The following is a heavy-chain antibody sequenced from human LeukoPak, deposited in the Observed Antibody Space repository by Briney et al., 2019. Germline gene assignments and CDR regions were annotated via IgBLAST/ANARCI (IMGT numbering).Heavy chain of an antibody. CDR2: IIPIFGTA. CDR1: GYTFTSYG. CDR3: ARDEDPYCSGGSCYSGYFDY. V-gene: IGHV1-69*13. J-gene: IGHJ4*02. Sequence: SVKVSCKASGYTFTSYGISWVRQAPGQGLEWMGGIIPIFGTANYAQKFQGRVTITADESTSTAYMELSSLRSEDTAVYYCARDEDPYCSGGSCYSGYFDYWGQGTLVTVSS. D-gene: IGHD2-15*01.